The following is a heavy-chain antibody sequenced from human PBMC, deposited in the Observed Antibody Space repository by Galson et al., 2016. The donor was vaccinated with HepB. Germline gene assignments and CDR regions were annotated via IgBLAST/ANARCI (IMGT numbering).Heavy chain of an antibody. V-gene: IGHV3-23*01. CDR1: GFVFSNFG. D-gene: IGHD1-1*01. J-gene: IGHJ4*02. CDR3: AKERLVRRIFDH. CDR2: ISTRRTT. Sequence: SLRLSCAASGFVFSNFGLSWVRQAPGKGLEWVASISTRRTTYYSDSVQGRFTISRDNSKNTLYLQMNSLRAEDTAVYYCAKERLVRRIFDHWGQGTPLTVSS.